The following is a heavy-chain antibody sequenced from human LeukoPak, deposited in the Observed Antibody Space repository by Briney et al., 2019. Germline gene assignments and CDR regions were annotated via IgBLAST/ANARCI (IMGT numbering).Heavy chain of an antibody. CDR3: SRDATGDH. Sequence: GGSLILSCAVSGFTFSDHYMDWVRQAPGKGLEWVGRSRNRAKSYTTDYAASVKGRFTISRDDSKSTLYLQMNSLETEDTAVYYCSRDATGDHWGQGTLVSVSS. CDR1: GFTFSDHY. V-gene: IGHV3-72*01. J-gene: IGHJ4*02. CDR2: SRNRAKSYTT.